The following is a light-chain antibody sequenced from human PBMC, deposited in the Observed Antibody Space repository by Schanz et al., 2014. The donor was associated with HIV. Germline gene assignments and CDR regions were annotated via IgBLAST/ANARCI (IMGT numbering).Light chain of an antibody. CDR1: QSVNNN. CDR2: GAS. Sequence: EIVLTQSPGTLSLSPGGRATLSCRASQSVNNNLALYQQKPGQAPRLLISGASTRATGIPARFSGSGSGTEFTLTISSLQSEDFATYYCQQCDTYPYTFGQGTKLDIK. J-gene: IGKJ2*01. V-gene: IGKV3-15*01. CDR3: QQCDTYPYT.